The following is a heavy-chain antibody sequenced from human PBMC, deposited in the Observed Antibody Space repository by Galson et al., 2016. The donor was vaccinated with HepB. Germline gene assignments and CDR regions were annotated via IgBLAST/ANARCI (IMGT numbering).Heavy chain of an antibody. Sequence: SLRLSCAVSGLTFSGSAMHWVRQASGNGLEWVGHIRSKANNYATAYAASVKGRFTISSDDSKKTAYLQMNSLKTEDTAVYYCTRHLDPGYSSSWYFWFDPWGQGTLVTVSS. V-gene: IGHV3-73*01. D-gene: IGHD6-13*01. CDR1: GLTFSGSA. CDR2: IRSKANNYAT. CDR3: TRHLDPGYSSSWYFWFDP. J-gene: IGHJ5*02.